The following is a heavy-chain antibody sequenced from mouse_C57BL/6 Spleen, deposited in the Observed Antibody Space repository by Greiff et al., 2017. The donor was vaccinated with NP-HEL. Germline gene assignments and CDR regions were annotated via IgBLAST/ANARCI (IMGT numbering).Heavy chain of an antibody. Sequence: QVQLQQSGAELAKPGASVKLSCKPSGYTFTSYWMHWVKQRPGQGLEWIGYINPSSGYTKYNQKFKDKATLTADKSSSTAYMQLSSLTYEDSAVYYCARREKSKERDFEDRGKGTTLTVSS. D-gene: IGHD1-3*01. CDR3: ARREKSKERDFED. CDR1: GYTFTSYW. CDR2: INPSSGYT. V-gene: IGHV1-7*01. J-gene: IGHJ2*01.